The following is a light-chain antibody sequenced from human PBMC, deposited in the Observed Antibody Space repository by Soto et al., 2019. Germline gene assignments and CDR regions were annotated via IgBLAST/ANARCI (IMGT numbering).Light chain of an antibody. Sequence: QSVLTQPASVSGSPGQSITISCTGTSSNVGSYNLVPWYQQHPGTAPKLMIYEGSNRPSGVSHRFSGSKSGNAASLTISGLHAEEEADYYCSSYAGSRGLVFGGGTKLTVL. CDR2: EGS. CDR3: SSYAGSRGLV. V-gene: IGLV2-23*01. J-gene: IGLJ2*01. CDR1: SSNVGSYNL.